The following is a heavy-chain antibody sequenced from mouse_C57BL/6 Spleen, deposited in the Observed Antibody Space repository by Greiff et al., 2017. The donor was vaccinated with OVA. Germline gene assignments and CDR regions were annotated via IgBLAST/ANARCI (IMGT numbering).Heavy chain of an antibody. Sequence: QVQLKQPGAELVRPGSSVKLSCKASGYTFTSYWMHWVKQRPIQGLEWIGNIDPSDSETHYNQKFKDKATLTVDKSSSTAYMQLSSLTSEDSAVYYCARGSNYSAWFAYWGQGTLVTVSA. D-gene: IGHD2-5*01. V-gene: IGHV1-52*01. J-gene: IGHJ3*01. CDR3: ARGSNYSAWFAY. CDR2: IDPSDSET. CDR1: GYTFTSYW.